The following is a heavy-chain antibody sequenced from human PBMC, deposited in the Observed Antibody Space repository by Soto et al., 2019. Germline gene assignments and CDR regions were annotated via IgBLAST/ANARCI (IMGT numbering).Heavy chain of an antibody. CDR1: GFTIRNYF. CDR3: ARGDPYYGMDV. CDR2: ISYGGSNK. V-gene: IGHV3-30-3*01. D-gene: IGHD2-21*01. J-gene: IGHJ6*02. Sequence: QVQVVESGGGVVQPGWSLRLSCAASGFTIRNYFMHWVRQAPGKGLEWVAVISYGGSNKYYADSVKGRFTISRDNSNNTLSLQMNSLRAEDTALYSCARGDPYYGMDVWGQGTTVTVSS.